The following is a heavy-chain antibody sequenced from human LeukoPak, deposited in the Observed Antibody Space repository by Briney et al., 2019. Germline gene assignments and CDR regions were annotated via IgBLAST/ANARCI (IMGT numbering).Heavy chain of an antibody. V-gene: IGHV1-2*02. J-gene: IGHJ4*02. CDR1: GYTFTDLY. CDR2: LRTNTGGT. CDR3: ARHNYDFDFDY. D-gene: IGHD3-3*01. Sequence: ASVKVSCKASGYTFTDLYIHWVRQAPGQGLEWMGVLRTNTGGTSYAQKFQGRVTMTRDTSISTAYLELTSLTPDDTAVYFCARHNYDFDFDYWGQGTLVTVSA.